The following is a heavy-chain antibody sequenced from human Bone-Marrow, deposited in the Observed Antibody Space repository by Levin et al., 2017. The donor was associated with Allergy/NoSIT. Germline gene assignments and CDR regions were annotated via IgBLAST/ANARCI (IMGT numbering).Heavy chain of an antibody. J-gene: IGHJ3*01. CDR3: VRGIIGDVRVAHKEAVDG. Sequence: GGSLRLSCIVSGFTFSDYSIYWVRQAPGKGLEWISSISSDSSDLYYADSVKGRFTISRDNAKNSLNLQVSSLRAEDTAVYHCVRGIIGDVRVAHKEAVDGWGEGTMVTVSS. CDR1: GFTFSDYS. D-gene: IGHD2/OR15-2a*01. V-gene: IGHV3-21*01. CDR2: ISSDSSDL.